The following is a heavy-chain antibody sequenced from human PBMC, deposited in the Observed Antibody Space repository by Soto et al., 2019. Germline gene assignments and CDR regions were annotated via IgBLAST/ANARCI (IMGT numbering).Heavy chain of an antibody. CDR1: GYTFTGYY. V-gene: IGHV1-2*04. D-gene: IGHD3-10*01. CDR2: INPNSGGT. J-gene: IGHJ4*02. CDR3: ARALPFHYYGSGSYYDY. Sequence: QVQLVQSGAEVKKPGASVKVSCKASGYTFTGYYMHWVRQAPGQGLEWMGWINPNSGGTNYAQKFQGWVTMTRDTSISTAYMELSRLRADETAVYYCARALPFHYYGSGSYYDYWGQGTLVTVSS.